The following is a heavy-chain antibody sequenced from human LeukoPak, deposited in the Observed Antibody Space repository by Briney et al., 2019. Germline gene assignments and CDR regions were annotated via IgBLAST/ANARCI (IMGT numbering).Heavy chain of an antibody. D-gene: IGHD3-16*01. CDR1: GFTFSDYI. CDR3: ASQSFGRFDP. V-gene: IGHV3-21*01. CDR2: ISRNSTYI. Sequence: GGSLRLSCAASGFTFSDYIMNWVRQAPGKGLEWVASISRNSTYIHYADSVKGRFTISRDNAKNSLYLQMNSLRAEDTAVYYCASQSFGRFDPWGQGTRVTVSS. J-gene: IGHJ5*02.